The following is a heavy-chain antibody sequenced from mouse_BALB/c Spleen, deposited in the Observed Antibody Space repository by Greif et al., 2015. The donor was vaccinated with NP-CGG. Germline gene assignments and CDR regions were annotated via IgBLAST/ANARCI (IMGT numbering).Heavy chain of an antibody. CDR3: ARGEYGNPFDY. V-gene: IGHV1-20*02. Sequence: EVQLQQSGPELVKPGASVKISCKASGYSFTGYFMNWVMQSHGKSLEWIGRINPYNGDTFYNQKFKGKATLTVDKSSSTAHMEPRSLASEDSAVYYCARGEYGNPFDYWGQGTTLTVSS. J-gene: IGHJ2*01. CDR1: GYSFTGYF. D-gene: IGHD2-10*02. CDR2: INPYNGDT.